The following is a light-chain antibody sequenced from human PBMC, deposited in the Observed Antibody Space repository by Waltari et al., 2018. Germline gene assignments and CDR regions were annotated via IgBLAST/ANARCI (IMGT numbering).Light chain of an antibody. V-gene: IGLV2-14*03. CDR1: SSDIGGYKF. Sequence: QSALPQPASVSGSPGQSITLSCTGTSSDIGGYKFVTWYQKQPGKAPKLMLFYVTYPPSGISPRFSGSKSGNTASLTISGLQADDEADYVCMSYRSDHAIVFGGGTKLTVL. CDR2: YVT. CDR3: MSYRSDHAIV. J-gene: IGLJ2*01.